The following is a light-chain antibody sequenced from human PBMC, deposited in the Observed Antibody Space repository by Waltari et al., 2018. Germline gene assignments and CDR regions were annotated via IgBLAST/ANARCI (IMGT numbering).Light chain of an antibody. V-gene: IGLV1-47*01. CDR1: RSNIGTSS. Sequence: QSVLTQPPSVSGTPGQSVTIACSGSRSNIGTSSVHWYQQLPGTAPKLLIFKTNQRPSGVPDRFSGSRSGTSASLAISGLRSEDEADYYCAAWDDSLSGHWVLGGGTKVTVL. CDR3: AAWDDSLSGHWV. J-gene: IGLJ3*02. CDR2: KTN.